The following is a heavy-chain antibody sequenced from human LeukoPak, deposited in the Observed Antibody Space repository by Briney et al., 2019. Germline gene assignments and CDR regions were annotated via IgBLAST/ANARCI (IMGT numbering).Heavy chain of an antibody. CDR1: GITFSSYA. CDR3: ARDVDAVAGTFGY. V-gene: IGHV3-23*01. Sequence: PGGSLRLSCAASGITFSSYAISWVRQAPGKGLEWVSIISAIGNISNYAESVKGRFTISRDNSKNTLYLQMNSLRAEDTAVYYCARDVDAVAGTFGYWGQGTLVTVSS. CDR2: ISAIGNIS. D-gene: IGHD6-19*01. J-gene: IGHJ4*02.